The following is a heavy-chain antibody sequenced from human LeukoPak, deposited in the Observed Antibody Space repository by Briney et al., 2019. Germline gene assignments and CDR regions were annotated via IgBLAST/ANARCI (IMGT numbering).Heavy chain of an antibody. V-gene: IGHV3-64*04. Sequence: PGGSLRLSCSASGFIFNTYTMHWVRQAPGKGLEYVSTISSNGGSTYYADSVKGRFTISRDNSKNTLYLQMNSLRAEDTAVYYCAISGSGSPDYWGQGTLVTVSS. CDR3: AISGSGSPDY. CDR1: GFIFNTYT. D-gene: IGHD3-10*01. J-gene: IGHJ4*02. CDR2: ISSNGGST.